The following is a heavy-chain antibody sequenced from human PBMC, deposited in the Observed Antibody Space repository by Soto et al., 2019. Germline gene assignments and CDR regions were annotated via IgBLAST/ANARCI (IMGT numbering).Heavy chain of an antibody. Sequence: PGGSLILSCAASGFTFSSYAMSWVRQAPGKGLEWVSAISGCGGSTYYADSVKGRFTISRDNSKNTLYLQMNSLRAEDTALYYCARDQQKLETGFDHWGQGTLVTVSS. CDR3: ARDQQKLETGFDH. CDR2: ISGCGGST. D-gene: IGHD1-1*01. CDR1: GFTFSSYA. J-gene: IGHJ4*02. V-gene: IGHV3-23*01.